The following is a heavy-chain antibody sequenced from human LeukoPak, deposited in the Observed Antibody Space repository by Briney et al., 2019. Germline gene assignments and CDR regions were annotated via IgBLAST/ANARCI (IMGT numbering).Heavy chain of an antibody. Sequence: PSETLSLTCTVSGGSISSSSKFWGWFRQPPGKGLDWIGSLRPSTTTYYNPSLRSRVAVSVESSKNQLSLTLCSVTAADSVVYFCARHDDDPSNSDPVGFDVWGQGTMVTVSS. CDR2: LRPSTTT. D-gene: IGHD4-11*01. V-gene: IGHV4-39*01. CDR1: GGSISSSSKF. CDR3: ARHDDDPSNSDPVGFDV. J-gene: IGHJ3*01.